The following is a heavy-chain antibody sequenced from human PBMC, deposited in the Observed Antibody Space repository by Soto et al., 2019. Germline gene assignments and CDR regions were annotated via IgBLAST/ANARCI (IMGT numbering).Heavy chain of an antibody. D-gene: IGHD1-1*01. Sequence: SVKVSCKASGGTFSSYSISWVRQAPGQELEWMGGIIPIFGTANYAQKFQGRVTITADESTSTSFMEVSSLRSEDTAVYYCARNGTLTGYSYGMDFWGQGTMVTGSS. CDR3: ARNGTLTGYSYGMDF. CDR1: GGTFSSYS. V-gene: IGHV1-69*13. CDR2: IIPIFGTA. J-gene: IGHJ6*02.